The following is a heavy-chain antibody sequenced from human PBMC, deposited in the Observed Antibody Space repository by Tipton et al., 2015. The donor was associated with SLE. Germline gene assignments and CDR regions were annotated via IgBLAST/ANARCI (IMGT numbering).Heavy chain of an antibody. CDR2: IRYDGSNK. V-gene: IGHV3-30*02. J-gene: IGHJ6*02. Sequence: SLRLSCAASGFTFSSYGMHWVRQAPGKGLEWVAFIRYDGSNKYYADSVKGRFTISRDNSKNTLYLQMNSLRAEDTAVYYCAKDVSPGYQLNGYYGMDVWGQGTTVTVSS. D-gene: IGHD2-2*01. CDR1: GFTFSSYG. CDR3: AKDVSPGYQLNGYYGMDV.